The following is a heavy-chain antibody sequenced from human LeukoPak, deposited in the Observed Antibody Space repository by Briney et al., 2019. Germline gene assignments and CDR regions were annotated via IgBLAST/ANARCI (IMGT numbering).Heavy chain of an antibody. CDR1: GFTFSSYS. J-gene: IGHJ6*04. V-gene: IGHV3-48*01. D-gene: IGHD3-10*02. CDR3: AELGITMIGGV. Sequence: GGSLRLSCAASGFTFSSYSMNWVRQAPGKGLEWVSYISGSSSTIYYADSVKGRFTISRDNAKNSLYLQMNSLRAEDTAVYYCAELGITMIGGVWGKGTTVTISS. CDR2: ISGSSSTI.